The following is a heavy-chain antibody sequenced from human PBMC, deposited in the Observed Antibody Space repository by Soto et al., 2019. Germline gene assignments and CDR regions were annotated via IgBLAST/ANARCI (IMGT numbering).Heavy chain of an antibody. D-gene: IGHD1-26*01. CDR3: ARGGSGGWYFQH. J-gene: IGHJ1*01. V-gene: IGHV3-33*01. CDR2: IWYDGSNK. CDR1: GFTFSSYG. Sequence: QVQLVESGGGVVQPGRSLRLSCAASGFTFSSYGMHWVRQAPGKGLEWVAVIWYDGSNKYYADSVKGRFTISRDNSKNTLYLQMNSLRAEDTAVYYCARGGSGGWYFQHWGQGTLVTVSS.